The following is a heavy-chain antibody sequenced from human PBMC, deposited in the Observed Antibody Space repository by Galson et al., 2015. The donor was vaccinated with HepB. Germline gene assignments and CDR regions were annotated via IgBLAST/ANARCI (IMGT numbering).Heavy chain of an antibody. CDR2: ISYDGSNK. Sequence: SLRLSCAASGFTFSSYGMHWVRQAPGKGLEWVAVISYDGSNKYYADSVKGRFTISRDNSKNTLYLQMNSLRAEDTAVYYCAKDSGEGMVEYYFDYWGQGTLVTVSS. D-gene: IGHD3-10*01. V-gene: IGHV3-30*18. CDR3: AKDSGEGMVEYYFDY. J-gene: IGHJ4*02. CDR1: GFTFSSYG.